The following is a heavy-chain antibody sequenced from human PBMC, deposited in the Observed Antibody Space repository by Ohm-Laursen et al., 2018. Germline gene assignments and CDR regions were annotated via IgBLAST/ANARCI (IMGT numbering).Heavy chain of an antibody. CDR2: INHSGST. V-gene: IGHV4-34*01. D-gene: IGHD2-15*01. J-gene: IGHJ6*02. CDR1: GGSFSGYY. Sequence: GTLSLTWAVYGGSFSGYYWSWIRQPPGKGLEWIGEINHSGSTNYNPSLKSRVTISVDTSKNQFSLKLSPVTAADTAVYYCARAVVAATTLYYYYYGMDVWGQGTTVTVSS. CDR3: ARAVVAATTLYYYYYGMDV.